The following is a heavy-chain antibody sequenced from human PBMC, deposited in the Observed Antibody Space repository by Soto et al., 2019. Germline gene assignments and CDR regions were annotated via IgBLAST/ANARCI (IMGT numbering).Heavy chain of an antibody. CDR2: ISSSSSYI. Sequence: LRLSCAASGFTFSSYSMNWVRQAPGKGLEWVSSISSSSSYIYYADSVKGRFTISRDNAKNSLYLQMNSLRAEDTAVYYCARHGLGYCTNGVCYPIDYWGQGTLVTVSS. D-gene: IGHD2-8*01. V-gene: IGHV3-21*01. CDR3: ARHGLGYCTNGVCYPIDY. J-gene: IGHJ4*02. CDR1: GFTFSSYS.